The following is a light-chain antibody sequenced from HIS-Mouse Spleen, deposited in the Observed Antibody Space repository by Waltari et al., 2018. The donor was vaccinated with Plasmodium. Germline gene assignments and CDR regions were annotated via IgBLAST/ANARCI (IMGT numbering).Light chain of an antibody. CDR3: CSYAGSYTYV. Sequence: QSALTQPRSVSGSPGQSVTISCTGTSSDVGGYNYVSWYQQHPGKAPKRIIYDVSKRPSGVPDRFSGSKSGNTASLTISGLQAEDEADYYCCSYAGSYTYVFGTGTKVTVL. CDR1: SSDVGGYNY. V-gene: IGLV2-11*01. CDR2: DVS. J-gene: IGLJ1*01.